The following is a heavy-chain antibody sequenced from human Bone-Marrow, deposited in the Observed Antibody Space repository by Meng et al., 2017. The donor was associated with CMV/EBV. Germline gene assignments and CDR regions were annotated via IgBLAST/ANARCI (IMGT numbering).Heavy chain of an antibody. J-gene: IGHJ4*02. V-gene: IGHV3-30*02. CDR3: AKDLGSSSTRGSTGFDY. D-gene: IGHD2-2*01. CDR1: GFTFSNYW. CDR2: IRYDGSNK. Sequence: GGSLRLSCAASGFTFSNYWMSWVRQAPGKGLEWVAFIRYDGSNKYYADSVKGRFTISRDNSKNTLYLQMNSLRAEDTAVYYCAKDLGSSSTRGSTGFDYWGQGTLVTVSS.